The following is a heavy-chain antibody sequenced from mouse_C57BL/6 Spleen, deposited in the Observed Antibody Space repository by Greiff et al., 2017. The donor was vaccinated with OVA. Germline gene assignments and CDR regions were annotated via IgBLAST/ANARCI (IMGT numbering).Heavy chain of an antibody. J-gene: IGHJ3*01. D-gene: IGHD4-1*02. V-gene: IGHV5-17*01. Sequence: EVQLVESGGGLVKPGGSLKLSCAASGFTFSDYGMHWVRQAPEKGLEWVAYISSGSSTIYYADTVKGRFTISRDNAKNTLFLQMTSLRSEDTAMYYCARPSTLAWFAYWGQGTLVTVSA. CDR2: ISSGSSTI. CDR3: ARPSTLAWFAY. CDR1: GFTFSDYG.